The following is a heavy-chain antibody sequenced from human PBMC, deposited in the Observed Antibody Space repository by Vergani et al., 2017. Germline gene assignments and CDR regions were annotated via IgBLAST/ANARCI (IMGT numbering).Heavy chain of an antibody. CDR1: GFTFSSYG. CDR3: AKEGYGNYFVHGYDI. Sequence: QVQLVESGGGVVQPGGSLRLSCAASGFTFSSYGMHWVRQAPGKGLEWVAFIRYDGSNKYYADSVKGRFTISRDNSKNTLYLQMNSLRAEDTAVYYCAKEGYGNYFVHGYDIWGQGTMVTVSS. CDR2: IRYDGSNK. V-gene: IGHV3-30*02. J-gene: IGHJ3*02. D-gene: IGHD4-11*01.